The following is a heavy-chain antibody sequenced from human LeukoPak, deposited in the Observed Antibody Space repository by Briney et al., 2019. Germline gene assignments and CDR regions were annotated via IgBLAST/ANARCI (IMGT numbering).Heavy chain of an antibody. CDR2: ISGSGGNT. J-gene: IGHJ4*02. CDR3: ARDVPYCSGGSCYSDYFDY. CDR1: GFTFSRNG. Sequence: GGSLRLSCAASGFTFSRNGMTWVRQAPGKGLEWVSAISGSGGNTYYADSVTGRFTISRDNAKNSLFLQMNSLRAEDTAVYYCARDVPYCSGGSCYSDYFDYWGQGTLVTVSS. V-gene: IGHV3-21*01. D-gene: IGHD2-15*01.